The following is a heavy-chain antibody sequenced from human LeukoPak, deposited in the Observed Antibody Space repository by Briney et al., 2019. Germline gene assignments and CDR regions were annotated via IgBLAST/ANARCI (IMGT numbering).Heavy chain of an antibody. CDR3: TRQNPGSGSHGY. CDR1: GFTFSDSP. V-gene: IGHV3-73*01. CDR2: VREKINNYAT. D-gene: IGHD3-10*01. Sequence: GGTLKLSCAASGFTFSDSPIHWVRQASGKGLEWVGRVREKINNYATAYAASVKGRFTFSRDDSENTAYLQMSSLRTEDTAIYYCTRQNPGSGSHGYWGQGTLVTVSS. J-gene: IGHJ4*02.